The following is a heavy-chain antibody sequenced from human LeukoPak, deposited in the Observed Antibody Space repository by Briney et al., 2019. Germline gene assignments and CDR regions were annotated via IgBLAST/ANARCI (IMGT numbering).Heavy chain of an antibody. Sequence: PSETLSLTCAVYGGSFSGYYWSWIRQPPGKGLEWIGEINHSGSTNYNPSLKSRVTISVDTSKNQFSLKLSSVTAADTAVCYCARSPNYYGSGRNWFDPWGQGTLVTVSS. J-gene: IGHJ5*02. CDR2: INHSGST. CDR3: ARSPNYYGSGRNWFDP. V-gene: IGHV4-34*01. D-gene: IGHD3-10*01. CDR1: GGSFSGYY.